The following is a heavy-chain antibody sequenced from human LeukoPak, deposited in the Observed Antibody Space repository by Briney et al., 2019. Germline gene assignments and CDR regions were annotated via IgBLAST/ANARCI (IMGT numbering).Heavy chain of an antibody. CDR3: AGEEKDIVVVVAAGAVGI. CDR2: IKQDGSEK. D-gene: IGHD2-15*01. Sequence: GGSLRLSCAASGFTFSNAWMSWVRQAPGKGLEWVANIKQDGSEKYYVDSVKGRFTISRDNAKNSLYLQMNSLRAEDTAVYYCAGEEKDIVVVVAAGAVGIWGQGTLVTVSS. CDR1: GFTFSNAW. J-gene: IGHJ4*02. V-gene: IGHV3-7*01.